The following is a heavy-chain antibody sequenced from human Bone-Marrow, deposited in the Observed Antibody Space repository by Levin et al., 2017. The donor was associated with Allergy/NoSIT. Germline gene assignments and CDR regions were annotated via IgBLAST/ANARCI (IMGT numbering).Heavy chain of an antibody. Sequence: SETLSLTCTVSGGSISSGSYYWSWIRQPAGKGLEWIGRIYTSGSTNYNPSLKSRVTISVDTSKNQFSLKLSSVTAADTAVYYCARYSYGYRNFDYWGQGTLVTVSS. D-gene: IGHD5-18*01. V-gene: IGHV4-61*02. CDR2: IYTSGST. CDR1: GGSISSGSYY. CDR3: ARYSYGYRNFDY. J-gene: IGHJ4*02.